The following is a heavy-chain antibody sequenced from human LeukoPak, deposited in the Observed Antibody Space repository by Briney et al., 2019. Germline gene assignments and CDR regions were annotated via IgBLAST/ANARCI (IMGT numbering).Heavy chain of an antibody. CDR2: IYHSGST. D-gene: IGHD3-3*01. Sequence: KSSETLSLTCAAPGASISRGGYSGSGFRQPPGKGLEWIGYIYHSGSTYYNPSLKSRVTISVDRSKNQFSLKLSSVTAADTAVYYCAREIGGMDVWGQGTTVTVSS. CDR1: GASISRGGYS. V-gene: IGHV4-30-2*01. J-gene: IGHJ6*02. CDR3: AREIGGMDV.